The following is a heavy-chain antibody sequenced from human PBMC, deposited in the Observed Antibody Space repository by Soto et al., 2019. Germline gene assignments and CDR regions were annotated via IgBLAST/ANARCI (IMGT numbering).Heavy chain of an antibody. CDR1: GFIFSDHF. CDR2: IKTKAISYAT. J-gene: IGHJ2*01. CDR3: ASPEVVGTARDRYFDF. Sequence: EVQLVESGGGLVQPGGSLRLSCVACGFIFSDHFMDWLRQSPGKGLEWVGRIKTKAISYATQYAASVKGRFTVSRDDSRNSFYLQMDSLKSEDTAVYYCASPEVVGTARDRYFDFWGRGTLVTVSS. D-gene: IGHD2-15*01. V-gene: IGHV3-72*01.